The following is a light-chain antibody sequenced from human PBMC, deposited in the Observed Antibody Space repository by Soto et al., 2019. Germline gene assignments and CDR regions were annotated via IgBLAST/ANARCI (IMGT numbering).Light chain of an antibody. Sequence: QPVLTQSPSVSGAPGQRVTISCTGSSSNIGADYAVHWYQQLPGTAPKLLIYDNSNRPSGVPDRFSGSKSGTSASLAITGLQAEDEADYYCQSYDSSLSTRIFGGGTKLTVL. J-gene: IGLJ2*01. CDR3: QSYDSSLSTRI. V-gene: IGLV1-40*01. CDR2: DNS. CDR1: SSNIGADYA.